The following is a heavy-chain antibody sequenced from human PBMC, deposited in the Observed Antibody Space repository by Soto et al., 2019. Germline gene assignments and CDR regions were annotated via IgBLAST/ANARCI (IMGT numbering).Heavy chain of an antibody. CDR3: ARIRRSGWSTLGRYGMDV. J-gene: IGHJ6*02. V-gene: IGHV2-70*01. Sequence: SGPTLVNPTQTLTLTCTFSGFSLSTSGMCVSWIRQPPGKALEWLALIDWDDDKYYSTSLKTRLTISKDTSKNQVVLTMTNMDPVDTATYYCARIRRSGWSTLGRYGMDVWGQGTTVTVSS. CDR1: GFSLSTSGMC. CDR2: IDWDDDK. D-gene: IGHD6-19*01.